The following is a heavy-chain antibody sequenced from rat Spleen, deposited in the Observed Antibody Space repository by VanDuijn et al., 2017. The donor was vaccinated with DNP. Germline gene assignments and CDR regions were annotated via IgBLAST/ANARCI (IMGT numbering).Heavy chain of an antibody. Sequence: EVQLVESGGGFVQPGRSLKLSCAASGFTFSDYYMAWVRQAPTKGLEWVAYIRYDGGSTYYGDSVKGRFTISRDNAKNTLYLQMNSLSSEDMATYYCARHVLPLRVWDYWGQGVMVTVSS. J-gene: IGHJ2*01. V-gene: IGHV5-22*01. CDR3: ARHVLPLRVWDY. D-gene: IGHD1-4*01. CDR2: IRYDGGST. CDR1: GFTFSDYY.